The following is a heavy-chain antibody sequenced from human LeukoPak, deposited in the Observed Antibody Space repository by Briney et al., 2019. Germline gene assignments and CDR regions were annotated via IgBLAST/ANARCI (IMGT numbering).Heavy chain of an antibody. D-gene: IGHD1-1*01. CDR3: ARRAYSAAYWKHFDY. J-gene: IGHJ4*02. CDR1: GGSISSSSDY. Sequence: SETLSLTCTVSGGSISSSSDYWGWIRQAPGKGLEWIGSIYYHENTYYNSSFKSRVTISVDTSKNQFSLKLNSLTAADTAVYFCARRAYSAAYWKHFDYWGQGALVTVSS. V-gene: IGHV4-39*01. CDR2: IYYHENT.